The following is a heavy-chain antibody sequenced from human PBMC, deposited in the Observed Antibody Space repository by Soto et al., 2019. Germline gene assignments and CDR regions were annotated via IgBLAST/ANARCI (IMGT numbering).Heavy chain of an antibody. CDR3: ARAQLAVAGTFDY. Sequence: QLQLQESGSGLVKPSQTLSLTCAVSGGSISSGGYSWSWIRQPPGKGLEWIGYIYHSGSTYYNPSLKSRGTISVDRSKNQFSLKLSSVTAADTAVYYCARAQLAVAGTFDYWGQGTMVTVSS. V-gene: IGHV4-30-2*01. D-gene: IGHD6-19*01. J-gene: IGHJ4*02. CDR1: GGSISSGGYS. CDR2: IYHSGST.